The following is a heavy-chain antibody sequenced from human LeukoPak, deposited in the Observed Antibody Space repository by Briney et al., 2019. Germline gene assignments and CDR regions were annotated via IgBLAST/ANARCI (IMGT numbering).Heavy chain of an antibody. CDR2: IKQDGSEK. V-gene: IGHV3-7*01. J-gene: IGHJ6*02. CDR1: GFHLSSHW. Sequence: GSLRLLRAASGFHLSSHWMSWVRQAPGKGLEGVANIKQDGSEKYYVDSVKGRFTISRDNAKNSLYLQMNSLRAEDTAVYYCARDGDGYSYGFYGMDVWGQGTTVTVSS. D-gene: IGHD5-18*01. CDR3: ARDGDGYSYGFYGMDV.